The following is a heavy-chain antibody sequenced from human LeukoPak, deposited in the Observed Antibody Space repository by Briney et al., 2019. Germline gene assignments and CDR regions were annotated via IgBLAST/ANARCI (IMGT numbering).Heavy chain of an antibody. D-gene: IGHD4-17*01. CDR2: IIPIFGIA. V-gene: IGHV1-69*17. J-gene: IGHJ5*02. Sequence: SVKVSCKASGGTFISYAISWVRQAPGKGLDWMGFIIPIFGIANYAQKFQGKFTITADKSTSTAYMERSSLRSEDTAVYYCARTVTTASGLVSSVNWFDPWGQGALGTVSS. CDR3: ARTVTTASGLVSSVNWFDP. CDR1: GGTFISYA.